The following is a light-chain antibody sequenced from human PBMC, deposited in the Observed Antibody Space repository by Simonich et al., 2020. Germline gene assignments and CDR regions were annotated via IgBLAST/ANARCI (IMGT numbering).Light chain of an antibody. V-gene: IGKV1-9*01. CDR2: AAS. CDR1: QGISSY. Sequence: DIQLTQSPSFLSASVGDRVTITCRASQGISSYLAWYQQNPGKAPKLLIYAASTLQSGGPSRFSGSGSGTEFTLTISSLQPEDFATYYCQQLNSYPITFGQGTRLEIK. J-gene: IGKJ5*01. CDR3: QQLNSYPIT.